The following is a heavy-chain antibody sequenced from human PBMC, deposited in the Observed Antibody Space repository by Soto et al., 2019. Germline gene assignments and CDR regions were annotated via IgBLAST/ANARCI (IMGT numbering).Heavy chain of an antibody. CDR1: GYTFTSYY. D-gene: IGHD3-10*01. CDR3: ALGPMVRATSRKAFDY. V-gene: IGHV1-46*01. J-gene: IGHJ4*02. Sequence: GASVKVSCKASGYTFTSYYMHWVRQAPGQGLEWMGIINPSGGSTSYAQKFQGRVTMTRDTSTSTFYMELSSLRFEDTALFYCALGPMVRATSRKAFDYWGQGTLVTVSS. CDR2: INPSGGST.